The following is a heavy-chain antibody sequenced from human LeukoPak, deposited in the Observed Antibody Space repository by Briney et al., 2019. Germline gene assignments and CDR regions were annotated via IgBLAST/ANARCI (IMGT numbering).Heavy chain of an antibody. CDR3: ARVGGSGSYRHFDY. V-gene: IGHV3-64*01. CDR2: ISSNGGST. Sequence: WGSLRLSCAASGFTFSSYARHWVRQAPGKGLEYVSAISSNGGSTYYANSVKGRFTISRDNSKNTLYLQMGSLSAEDMAVYYCARVGGSGSYRHFDYWGQGTLVPVST. J-gene: IGHJ4*02. CDR1: GFTFSSYA. D-gene: IGHD3-10*01.